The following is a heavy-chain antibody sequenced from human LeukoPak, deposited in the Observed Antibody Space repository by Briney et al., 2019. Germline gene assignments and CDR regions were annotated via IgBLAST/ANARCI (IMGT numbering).Heavy chain of an antibody. D-gene: IGHD3-16*02. CDR2: IYYSGST. CDR1: GGSISSSSYY. CDR3: ASGAKPLRFTFGGVIVSNFDY. J-gene: IGHJ4*02. Sequence: SETLSLTCTVSGGSISSSSYYWDWIRQPPGKGLEWIGSIYYSGSTYYNPSLKSRVTISVDTSKNQFSLKLSSVTAADTAVYYCASGAKPLRFTFGGVIVSNFDYWGQGTLVTVSS. V-gene: IGHV4-39*07.